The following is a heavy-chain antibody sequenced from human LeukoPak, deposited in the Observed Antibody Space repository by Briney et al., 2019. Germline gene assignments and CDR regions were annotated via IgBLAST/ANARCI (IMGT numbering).Heavy chain of an antibody. Sequence: SETLSLTCTVSGGSISSGDYYWSWIRQPPGKGLEWIGYIYYSGSTYYNPSLKSRVTISVDTSKNQFSLKLSSVTAVDTAVYYCATSYCSSTSCLSDYYYGMDGWGQGTTVTVSS. V-gene: IGHV4-30-4*01. J-gene: IGHJ6*02. CDR1: GGSISSGDYY. CDR2: IYYSGST. CDR3: ATSYCSSTSCLSDYYYGMDG. D-gene: IGHD2-2*01.